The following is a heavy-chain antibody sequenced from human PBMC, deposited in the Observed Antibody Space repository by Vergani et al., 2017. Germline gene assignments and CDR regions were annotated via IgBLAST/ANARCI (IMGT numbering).Heavy chain of an antibody. V-gene: IGHV1-2*02. Sequence: QVQLVQSGAEVKKPGASVKVSCKASGYTFTGYYMHWVRQAPGQGLEWMGWINTNSGGTNYAQKFQGRVTMTRDTSISTAYMELSRLRSDDTAVYYCARHGSGSYGGNWFDPWGQGTLVTVSS. J-gene: IGHJ5*02. CDR3: ARHGSGSYGGNWFDP. CDR2: INTNSGGT. CDR1: GYTFTGYY. D-gene: IGHD3-10*01.